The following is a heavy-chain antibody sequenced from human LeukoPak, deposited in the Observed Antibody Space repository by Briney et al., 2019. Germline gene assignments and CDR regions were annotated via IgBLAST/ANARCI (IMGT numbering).Heavy chain of an antibody. V-gene: IGHV1-24*01. J-gene: IGHJ5*02. CDR3: ATARYYYDSSGLGFDP. CDR2: FDPEDGET. CDR1: GYTLTELS. D-gene: IGHD3-22*01. Sequence: GASVKVSCKVSGYTLTELSMHWVRQAPGKGLEWMGGFDPEDGETIYAQKFQGRVTMTEDTSTDTAYMELSSLRSEDTAVYYCATARYYYDSSGLGFDPWGQGTLVTVSS.